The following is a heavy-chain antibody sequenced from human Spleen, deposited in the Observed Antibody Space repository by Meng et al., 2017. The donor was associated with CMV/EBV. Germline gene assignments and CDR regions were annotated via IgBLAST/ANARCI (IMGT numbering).Heavy chain of an antibody. D-gene: IGHD2-2*01. CDR1: GYTFTGYY. V-gene: IGHV1-2*02. J-gene: IGHJ5*02. Sequence: SVKVSCKASGYTFTGYYMHWVRQAPGQGLEWMGWINPNSGGTNYAQKFQGRVTMTRDTSISTAYMELSRLRSDDTAVYLCARDGCSSSRCSLESNLFDPWGQGTLVTVSS. CDR3: ARDGCSSSRCSLESNLFDP. CDR2: INPNSGGT.